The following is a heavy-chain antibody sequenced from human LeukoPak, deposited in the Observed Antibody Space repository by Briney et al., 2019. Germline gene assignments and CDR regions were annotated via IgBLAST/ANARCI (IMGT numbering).Heavy chain of an antibody. CDR3: ARVMRYYYYMDV. J-gene: IGHJ6*03. V-gene: IGHV3-53*01. CDR1: GFTFSSYA. CDR2: IYSGGST. Sequence: GGSLRLSCAASGFTFSSYAMSWVRQAPGKGLEWVSVIYSGGSTYYADSAKGRFTISRDNSKNTLYLQMNSLRAEDTAVYYCARVMRYYYYMDVWGKGTTVTVSS.